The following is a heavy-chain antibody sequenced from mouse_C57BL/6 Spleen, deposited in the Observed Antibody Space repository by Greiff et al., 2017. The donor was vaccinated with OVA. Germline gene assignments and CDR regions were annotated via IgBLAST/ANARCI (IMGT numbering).Heavy chain of an antibody. Sequence: VQLQQSGAELVKPGASVKLSCTASGFNITDYYMHWVKQRTEQGLEWIGRIDPEDGETKSAPKFQGKATIPAYTSSNPAYLQLRSLTAEDTAVYYCARWVDYDGYFDYWGQGTTLTVSS. J-gene: IGHJ2*01. CDR2: IDPEDGET. CDR3: ARWVDYDGYFDY. V-gene: IGHV14-2*01. D-gene: IGHD2-4*01. CDR1: GFNITDYY.